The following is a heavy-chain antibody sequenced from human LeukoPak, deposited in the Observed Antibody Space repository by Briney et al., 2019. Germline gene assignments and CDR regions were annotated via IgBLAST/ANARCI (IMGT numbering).Heavy chain of an antibody. J-gene: IGHJ4*02. V-gene: IGHV3-13*01. CDR3: ARVAKERVGGVYYFDY. Sequence: PGGSLRLSCAVSGFTFSDYDMHWVRQAIGKGLEWVSAIGTAGDTYYTGSVKGRFTISRENAKNSLYLQMNSLRAGDTAVYYCARVAKERVGGVYYFDYWGQGTLVTVSS. CDR2: IGTAGDT. CDR1: GFTFSDYD. D-gene: IGHD1-1*01.